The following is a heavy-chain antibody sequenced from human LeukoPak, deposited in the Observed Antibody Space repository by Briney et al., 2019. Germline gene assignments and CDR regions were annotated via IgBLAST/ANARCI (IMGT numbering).Heavy chain of an antibody. CDR2: ISPNSGET. CDR3: ARDLRGSTPGDP. J-gene: IGHJ5*02. CDR1: GYTFTNYG. V-gene: IGHV1-18*01. Sequence: ASVKVSCKASGYTFTNYGITWVRQAPGQGLEWMGWISPNSGETNYAQKFQGRVTMTTDTSTSTAYMEVRTLRSDDTGVYYCARDLRGSTPGDPWGQGTLVTVSS. D-gene: IGHD3-16*01.